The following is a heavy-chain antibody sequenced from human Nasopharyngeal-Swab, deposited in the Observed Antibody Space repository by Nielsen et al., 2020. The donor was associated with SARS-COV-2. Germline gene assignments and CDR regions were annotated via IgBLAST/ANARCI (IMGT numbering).Heavy chain of an antibody. CDR3: ARGYSNGWYQDAFDI. CDR1: GYTFTGYY. V-gene: IGHV1-2*04. D-gene: IGHD6-19*01. CDR2: INPNSGGT. Sequence: ASVKVSCKASGYTFTGYYMHWVRQAPGQGLEWMGWINPNSGGTKYAQKFQGWVTMTRDTSISTAYMELSRLRSDDTAVYYCARGYSNGWYQDAFDIWGQGTMVTVSS. J-gene: IGHJ3*02.